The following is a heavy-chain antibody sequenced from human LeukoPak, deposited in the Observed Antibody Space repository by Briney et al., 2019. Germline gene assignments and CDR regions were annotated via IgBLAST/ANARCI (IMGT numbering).Heavy chain of an antibody. V-gene: IGHV1-46*01. CDR2: INPSGGGT. Sequence: ASVKVSCKASGYTFTSYYMHWVRQAPGQGLEWMGIINPSGGGTSYAQKFQGRVTMTRDTSTSTVYMELSSLRSEDTAVYYCARETVPEAAAGYYFDYWGQGTLVTVSS. J-gene: IGHJ4*02. CDR3: ARETVPEAAAGYYFDY. D-gene: IGHD6-13*01. CDR1: GYTFTSYY.